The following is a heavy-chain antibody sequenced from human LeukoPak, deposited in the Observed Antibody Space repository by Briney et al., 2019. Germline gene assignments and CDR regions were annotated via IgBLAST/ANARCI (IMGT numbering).Heavy chain of an antibody. CDR2: ISGSGGST. V-gene: IGHV3-23*01. CDR3: AKDLDPGIAVAGLYFDY. CDR1: GFTFSSYA. J-gene: IGHJ4*02. D-gene: IGHD6-19*01. Sequence: GGSLRLSCAASGFTFSSYAMSWVRQAPGKGLEWVSAISGSGGSTYYADSVKGRFTISRDNSKNTLYLQMNSLRAEDTALYYCAKDLDPGIAVAGLYFDYWGQGTLVTASS.